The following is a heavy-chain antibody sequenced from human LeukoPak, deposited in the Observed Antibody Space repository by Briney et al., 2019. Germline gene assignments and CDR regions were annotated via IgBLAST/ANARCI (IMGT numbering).Heavy chain of an antibody. Sequence: GGSLRLSCAASGFTFSSYTIHWVRQAPGKGLEWVAVISYDGSYKYYADSVKGRFTISRDNSKNTLYLQTNSLRAEDTAMYYCASLSWVDYWGQGTLVTVSS. CDR2: ISYDGSYK. D-gene: IGHD3-16*01. CDR3: ASLSWVDY. V-gene: IGHV3-30-3*01. J-gene: IGHJ4*02. CDR1: GFTFSSYT.